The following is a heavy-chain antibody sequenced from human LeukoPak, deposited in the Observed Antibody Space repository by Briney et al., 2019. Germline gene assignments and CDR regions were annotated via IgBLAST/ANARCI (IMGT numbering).Heavy chain of an antibody. CDR3: AREEDAYCGGDCSTDY. CDR1: GYTFTGYY. V-gene: IGHV1-2*02. Sequence: GASAKVSCKASGYTFTGYYMHWVRQAPGQGLEWMGWINPNSGGTNYAQKFQGRVTMTRDTSISTAYMELSRLRSDDTAVYYCAREEDAYCGGDCSTDYWGQGTLVTVSS. CDR2: INPNSGGT. D-gene: IGHD2-21*02. J-gene: IGHJ4*02.